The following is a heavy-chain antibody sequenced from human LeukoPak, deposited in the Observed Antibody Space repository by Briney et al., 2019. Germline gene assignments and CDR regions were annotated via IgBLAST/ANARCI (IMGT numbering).Heavy chain of an antibody. D-gene: IGHD3-10*01. J-gene: IGHJ4*02. CDR3: ARNYGSGSYYNVCFDY. CDR2: IYTGGST. Sequence: QPGGSLRLSCGAPGFRVSSNYMTWVRQAPGKGLEWVSVIYTGGSTNYADSVKGRFTISRDNSKNTVYLQMNSLRAEDTAVYYCARNYGSGSYYNVCFDYWGQGTLVTVSS. CDR1: GFRVSSNY. V-gene: IGHV3-53*01.